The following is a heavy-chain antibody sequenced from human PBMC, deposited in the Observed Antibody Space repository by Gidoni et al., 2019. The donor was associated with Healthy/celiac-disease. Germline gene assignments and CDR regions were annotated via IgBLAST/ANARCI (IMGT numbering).Heavy chain of an antibody. CDR1: GGSISSSSSY. CDR2: IYYSGST. D-gene: IGHD6-19*01. V-gene: IGHV4-39*01. Sequence: QLQLQESGPGLVKPSETLSLTCTVSGGSISSSSSYWGWIRQPPGKGLEWIGSIYYSGSTYYNPSLKSRFTISVDTSKNQFSLKLSSVTAADTAVYYCARHLYSSGWYLEYYFDYWGQGTLVTVSS. J-gene: IGHJ4*02. CDR3: ARHLYSSGWYLEYYFDY.